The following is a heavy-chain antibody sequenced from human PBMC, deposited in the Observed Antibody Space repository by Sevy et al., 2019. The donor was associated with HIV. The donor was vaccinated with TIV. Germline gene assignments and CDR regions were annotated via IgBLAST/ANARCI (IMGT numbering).Heavy chain of an antibody. CDR1: GGSVSSGSYY. CDR2: IYYSGST. V-gene: IGHV4-61*01. CDR3: ASYSSGWSTGWFDP. D-gene: IGHD6-19*01. J-gene: IGHJ5*02. Sequence: SETLSLTCTVSGGSVSSGSYYWSWIRQPPGKGLEWIGYIYYSGSTNYNPSLKSRVTISVDTSKNQFSRKLSSVTAADTAVYYCASYSSGWSTGWFDPWGQGTLVTVSS.